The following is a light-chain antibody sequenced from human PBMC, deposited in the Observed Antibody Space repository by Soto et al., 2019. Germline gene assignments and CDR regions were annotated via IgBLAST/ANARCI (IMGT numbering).Light chain of an antibody. J-gene: IGLJ1*01. Sequence: QSALTQPRSVSGSPGQSVTISCTGTSSDVGGYKYVSWYQQHPGKAPKLMIYDVSKRPSGVPDRFSGSKSGNTASLTISGLQAEDEADYYCYSYADSYTNVFGTGTKVTVL. CDR1: SSDVGGYKY. V-gene: IGLV2-11*01. CDR3: YSYADSYTNV. CDR2: DVS.